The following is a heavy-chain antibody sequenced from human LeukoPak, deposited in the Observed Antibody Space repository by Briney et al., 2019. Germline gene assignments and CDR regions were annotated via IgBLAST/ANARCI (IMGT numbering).Heavy chain of an antibody. Sequence: GGSLRLSCAASGFTFSSYAMSWVRQAPGKGLEWVSAISGSGGSTYYADSVKGRFTISRDNSKNTLYLQMNSLRTEDTALYYCAKDTGYNWNDPEIYYYYGMDVWGQGTTVTVSS. V-gene: IGHV3-23*01. CDR3: AKDTGYNWNDPEIYYYYGMDV. D-gene: IGHD1-1*01. CDR2: ISGSGGST. J-gene: IGHJ6*02. CDR1: GFTFSSYA.